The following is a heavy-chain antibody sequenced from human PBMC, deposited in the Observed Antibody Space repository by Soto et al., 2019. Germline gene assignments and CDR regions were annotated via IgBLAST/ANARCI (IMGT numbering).Heavy chain of an antibody. Sequence: GESLKISCKGSGYSFTSYLIGWVRQMPGKGLEWMGIIYPGDSDTRYSPSFQGQVTISADKSISTAYLQWSSLKASDTAMYYCASQGYCSSTSCDPAPYYYYGMDVWGQGTTVTVSS. D-gene: IGHD2-2*01. V-gene: IGHV5-51*01. CDR1: GYSFTSYL. CDR3: ASQGYCSSTSCDPAPYYYYGMDV. CDR2: IYPGDSDT. J-gene: IGHJ6*02.